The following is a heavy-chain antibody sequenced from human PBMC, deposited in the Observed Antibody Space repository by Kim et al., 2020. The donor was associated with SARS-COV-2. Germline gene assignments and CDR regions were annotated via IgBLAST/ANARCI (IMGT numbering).Heavy chain of an antibody. CDR1: EFTFSDYY. J-gene: IGHJ4*01. V-gene: IGHV3-11*05. D-gene: IGHD3-10*01. CDR3: ARVAYGSGSWYYFDY. CDR2: ISGTTDYT. Sequence: GGSLRHSCAASEFTFSDYYMSWIRQAPGKGLEWLSYISGTTDYTNYADSVKGRFTISRDNAKNSLYLQMNSLRAEDTAVYYCARVAYGSGSWYYFDYWG.